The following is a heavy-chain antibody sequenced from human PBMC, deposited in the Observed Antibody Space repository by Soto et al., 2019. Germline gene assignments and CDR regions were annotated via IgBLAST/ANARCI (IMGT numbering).Heavy chain of an antibody. D-gene: IGHD2-15*01. V-gene: IGHV4-34*01. CDR3: ARGRARGYCSGGSCYLYYFDY. Sequence: SETLSLTCAVYGGSFSGYYWSWIRQPPGKGLEWIVEINHSGSTNYNPSLKSRVTISVDTSKNQFSLKLSSVTAADTAVYYCARGRARGYCSGGSCYLYYFDYWGQGTLVTVSS. CDR1: GGSFSGYY. J-gene: IGHJ4*02. CDR2: INHSGST.